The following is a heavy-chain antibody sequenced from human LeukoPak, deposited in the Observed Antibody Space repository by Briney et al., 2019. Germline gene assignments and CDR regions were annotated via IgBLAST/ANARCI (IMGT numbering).Heavy chain of an antibody. CDR3: ARDTREDNYDILTGYYKRGVYFDY. CDR1: GGSISGSSYY. V-gene: IGHV4-39*07. CDR2: IYYSGST. Sequence: SETLSLTCTVSGGSISGSSYYWGWIRQPPGKGLEWIGSIYYSGSTYYNPSLKSRVTISVDTSKNQFSLKLSSVTAADTAVYYCARDTREDNYDILTGYYKRGVYFDYWGQGTLVTVSS. D-gene: IGHD3-9*01. J-gene: IGHJ4*02.